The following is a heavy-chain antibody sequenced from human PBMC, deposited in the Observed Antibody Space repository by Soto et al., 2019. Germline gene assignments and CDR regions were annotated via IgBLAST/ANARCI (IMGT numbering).Heavy chain of an antibody. CDR1: GFTFSSYA. CDR3: AKYSWEYDYDSSGYHTAFDI. CDR2: ISSNGGST. J-gene: IGHJ3*02. Sequence: GGSLRLSCSASGFTFSSYAMHWVRQAPGKGLEYVSAISSNGGSTYYADSVKGRFTISRDNSKNTLYLQMSSLRAEDTAVYYCAKYSWEYDYDSSGYHTAFDIWGHATMVRVS. V-gene: IGHV3-64D*06. D-gene: IGHD3-22*01.